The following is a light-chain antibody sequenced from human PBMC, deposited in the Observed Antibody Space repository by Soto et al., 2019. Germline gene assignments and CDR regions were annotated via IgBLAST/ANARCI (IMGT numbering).Light chain of an antibody. CDR3: QQGYSTPYT. CDR1: QSISSF. V-gene: IGKV1-39*01. Sequence: DIQMTQSPSSLSVFVGDRVSITCRASQSISSFLSWYQQKPGKAPKLLIYASFNLQSGVPSRFSGSGSGTDFALTISSLQPEDFATYYCQQGYSTPYTVGQGTKLEIK. J-gene: IGKJ2*01. CDR2: ASF.